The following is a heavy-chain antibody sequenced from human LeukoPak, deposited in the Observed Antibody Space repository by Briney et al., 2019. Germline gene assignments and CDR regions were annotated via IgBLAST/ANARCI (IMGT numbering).Heavy chain of an antibody. V-gene: IGHV4-4*07. D-gene: IGHD3-10*01. CDR2: IYTSGST. CDR3: AREGGSGSPDAFDI. Sequence: PSETLSLTCTVSGGSISSYYWSWIRQPAGKGLEWIGRIYTSGSTNYNPSLKSRVTMSVDTSKNQFSLKLSSVTAADTAVYYCAREGGSGSPDAFDIWGQGTMVTVSS. J-gene: IGHJ3*02. CDR1: GGSISSYY.